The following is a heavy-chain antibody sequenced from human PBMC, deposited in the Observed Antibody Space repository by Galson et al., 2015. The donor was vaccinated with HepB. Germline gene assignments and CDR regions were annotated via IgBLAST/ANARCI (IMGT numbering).Heavy chain of an antibody. CDR2: IIPIFGTT. CDR3: ARDGYNYGAFDI. CDR1: GDTFSSPA. J-gene: IGHJ3*02. D-gene: IGHD3-16*01. Sequence: SVKVSCKASGDTFSSPAISWLRQAPGQGLEWMGAIIPIFGTTNYAQKLRGTVPITADESPRTVYMELSSLRSEDTAMYFCARDGYNYGAFDIWGQGTMVTVSS. V-gene: IGHV1-69*13.